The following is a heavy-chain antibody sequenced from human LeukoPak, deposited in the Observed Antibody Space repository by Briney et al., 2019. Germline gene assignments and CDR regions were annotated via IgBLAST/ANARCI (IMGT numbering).Heavy chain of an antibody. Sequence: GGSLRLSCAASGFTFSSYEMDWVRQAPGKGLEWVSYISSSGSTIYYADSVKGRFTISRDNAKNSLYQQMNSLTAEDTAVYYCARSRDYVWGSYRYRGAFDIWGQGTMVTVSS. D-gene: IGHD3-16*02. J-gene: IGHJ3*02. V-gene: IGHV3-48*03. CDR3: ARSRDYVWGSYRYRGAFDI. CDR1: GFTFSSYE. CDR2: ISSSGSTI.